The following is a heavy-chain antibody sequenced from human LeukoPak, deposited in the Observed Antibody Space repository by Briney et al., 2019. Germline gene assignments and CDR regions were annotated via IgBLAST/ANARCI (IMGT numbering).Heavy chain of an antibody. V-gene: IGHV4-34*01. CDR1: GGSLSGYY. CDR2: INHSGST. Sequence: PSETLSLTCAVYGGSLSGYYWSWIRQPPGKGLEWIGEINHSGSTNYNPSLKSRVTISVDTSKNQFSPKLSSVTAADTAVYYCARGPSPDYWGQGTLVTVSS. J-gene: IGHJ4*02. CDR3: ARGPSPDY.